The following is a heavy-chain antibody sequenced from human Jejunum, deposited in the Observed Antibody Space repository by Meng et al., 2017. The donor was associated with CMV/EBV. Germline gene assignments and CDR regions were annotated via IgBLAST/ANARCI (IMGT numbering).Heavy chain of an antibody. J-gene: IGHJ6*02. CDR2: IYSGGNR. CDR1: TFSDYY. D-gene: IGHD3-16*01. CDR3: ASRSRVTMIRGDYYALDV. Sequence: TFSDYYMSWVRQAPGKGLEWVSVIYSGGNRYYAESAKGRFTILRDAAKNTLELQMNSLRVEDTAVYYCASRSRVTMIRGDYYALDVWGHGTTVTVSS. V-gene: IGHV3-53*01.